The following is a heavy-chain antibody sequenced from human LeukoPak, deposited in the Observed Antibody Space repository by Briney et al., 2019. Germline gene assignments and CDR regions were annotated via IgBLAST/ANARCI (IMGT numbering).Heavy chain of an antibody. D-gene: IGHD3-22*01. Sequence: PGGSLRLSCAASGFTFSSYEMNWVRQAPGQGLEGFSYISSSGRTIYYADPVKGRFTISRADDKTSLYLQMNRLRAEDAAVYYYARDPNYYDSSGYDLDYWGQGTLVTVST. CDR2: ISSSGRTI. V-gene: IGHV3-48*03. CDR1: GFTFSSYE. CDR3: ARDPNYYDSSGYDLDY. J-gene: IGHJ4*02.